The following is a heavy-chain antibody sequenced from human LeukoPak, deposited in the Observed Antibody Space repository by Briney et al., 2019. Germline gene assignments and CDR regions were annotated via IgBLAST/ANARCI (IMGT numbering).Heavy chain of an antibody. CDR1: GGSISSSSYY. CDR3: ARHTPYYYYDSSGSGTDFDY. V-gene: IGHV4-39*01. CDR2: IYYSGST. D-gene: IGHD3-22*01. Sequence: SETLSLTCTVSGGSISSSSYYWGWIRQPPGKGLEWIGSIYYSGSTYYNPSLKSRVTIPVDTSKNQFSLKLSSVTAADTAVYCCARHTPYYYYDSSGSGTDFDYWGQGTLVTVSS. J-gene: IGHJ4*02.